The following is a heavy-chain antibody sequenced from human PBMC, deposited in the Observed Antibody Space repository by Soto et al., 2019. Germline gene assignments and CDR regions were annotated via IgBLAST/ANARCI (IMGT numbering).Heavy chain of an antibody. D-gene: IGHD1-26*01. V-gene: IGHV5-51*01. CDR2: IYPGDSDT. Sequence: VESLKISCKASGYSFSNHWIGWVRQMPGKGLEWMGIIYPGDSDTRYSPSFQGQVTMSADKSISTAYLQWSSLKASDTAVYYCAREMGASPSPFDHWGQGTLVTVSS. CDR1: GYSFSNHW. J-gene: IGHJ4*02. CDR3: AREMGASPSPFDH.